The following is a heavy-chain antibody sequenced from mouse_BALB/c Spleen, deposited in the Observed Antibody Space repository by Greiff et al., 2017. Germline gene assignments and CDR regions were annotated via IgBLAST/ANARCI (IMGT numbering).Heavy chain of an antibody. J-gene: IGHJ4*01. Sequence: VQLQQPGAELVKPGASVKMSCKASGYTFTSYNMHWVKQTPGQGLEWIGAIYPGNGDTSYNQKFKGKATLTADKSSSTAYMQLSSLTSEDSAVYYCARGGYYWAMDYWGQGTSVTVSS. CDR1: GYTFTSYN. D-gene: IGHD2-3*01. CDR2: IYPGNGDT. CDR3: ARGGYYWAMDY. V-gene: IGHV1-12*01.